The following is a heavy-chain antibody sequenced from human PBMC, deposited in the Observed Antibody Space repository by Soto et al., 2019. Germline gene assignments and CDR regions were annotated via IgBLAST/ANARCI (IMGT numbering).Heavy chain of an antibody. CDR2: IDPSDSYI. Sequence: LNISWKGSGYSFTSDWNSWVRQMPGKGLEWMGRIDPSDSYINYSPSLQGDVTISADKSISTAYLQWGSLKASDNAMYYCATIEAGNGMDVWGQGTTVTVAS. J-gene: IGHJ6*02. CDR1: GYSFTSDW. D-gene: IGHD6-19*01. V-gene: IGHV5-10-1*01. CDR3: ATIEAGNGMDV.